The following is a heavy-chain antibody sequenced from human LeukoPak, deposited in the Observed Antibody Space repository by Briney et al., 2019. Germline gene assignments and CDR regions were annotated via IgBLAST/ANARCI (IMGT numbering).Heavy chain of an antibody. J-gene: IGHJ3*02. Sequence: ASVKVSSKASGYTFTGYYMHWVRQAPGQGLEWMGWINPNSGGTNYAQKFQGRVTMTRDTSISTAYMELSRLRSDDTAVYYCVRDRSSGWPTWAFDIWGQGTMVTVSS. CDR3: VRDRSSGWPTWAFDI. D-gene: IGHD6-19*01. V-gene: IGHV1-2*02. CDR2: INPNSGGT. CDR1: GYTFTGYY.